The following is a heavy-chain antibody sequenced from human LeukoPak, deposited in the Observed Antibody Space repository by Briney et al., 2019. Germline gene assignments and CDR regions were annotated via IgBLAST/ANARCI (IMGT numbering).Heavy chain of an antibody. Sequence: GGSLRLSCAASGFTFSSHAMHWVRQAPGKGLEWVAVISYDGSNKYYADSVKGRFTISRDNSKNTLYLQMNSLRAEDTAVYYCARGVVPAANYYYGMDVWGQGTTVTVSS. D-gene: IGHD2-2*01. CDR1: GFTFSSHA. CDR3: ARGVVPAANYYYGMDV. J-gene: IGHJ6*02. CDR2: ISYDGSNK. V-gene: IGHV3-30-3*01.